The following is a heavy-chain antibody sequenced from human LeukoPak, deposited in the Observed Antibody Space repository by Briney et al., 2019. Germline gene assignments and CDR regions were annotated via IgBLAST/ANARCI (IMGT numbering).Heavy chain of an antibody. CDR3: ARDSYSSSWDYYYYYMDV. CDR2: ISYDGSNK. CDR1: GFTFSSYA. Sequence: PGGSLRLSCAASGFTFSSYAMHWVRQAPGKGLEWVAVISYDGSNKYYADSVKGRFTISRDNSKNTLYLQMNSLRAEDTAVYYCARDSYSSSWDYYYYYMDVWGKGTTVTVSS. V-gene: IGHV3-30*04. J-gene: IGHJ6*03. D-gene: IGHD6-13*01.